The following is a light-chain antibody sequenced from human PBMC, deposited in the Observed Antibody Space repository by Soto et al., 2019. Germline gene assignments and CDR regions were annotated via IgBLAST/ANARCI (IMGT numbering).Light chain of an antibody. CDR2: AAS. CDR3: QQYYKYPPT. Sequence: AIRMTQSPSSLSASTGDRVTITCRASQGISNYLAWYQQKPGTAPKLLIYAASTLQSGVPSRFSGSGAGTDFTLTIRYLQSEDFATYCCQQYYKYPPTVGQGTKLEI. V-gene: IGKV1-8*01. CDR1: QGISNY. J-gene: IGKJ2*01.